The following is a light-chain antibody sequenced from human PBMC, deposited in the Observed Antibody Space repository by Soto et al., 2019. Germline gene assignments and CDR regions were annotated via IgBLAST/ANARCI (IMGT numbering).Light chain of an antibody. J-gene: IGKJ1*01. CDR3: QQYNNWPPWT. Sequence: EIVMTQSPATLSVSPGERATLSCRASQSVSSNLAWYQQKPGQAPRLLIYGASTRATGIPARFSGSGSGTEFTLTISSLQSEYFAVYYCQQYNNWPPWTFGQGNKVDIK. V-gene: IGKV3-15*01. CDR2: GAS. CDR1: QSVSSN.